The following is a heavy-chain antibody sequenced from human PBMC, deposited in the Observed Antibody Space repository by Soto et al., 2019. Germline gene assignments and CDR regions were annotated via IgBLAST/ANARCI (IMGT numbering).Heavy chain of an antibody. CDR3: ARDLRGYDVDH. CDR1: GFTFSSYS. D-gene: IGHD5-12*01. Sequence: GGSLRLSCAASGFTFSSYSMNWVRQAPGKGLEWVSYISRSSSAIYYADSVKGRFTISRDNAKNSLYLQMNSLRAEDTAVYYCARDLRGYDVDHWGQGTLVTVSS. J-gene: IGHJ4*02. V-gene: IGHV3-48*01. CDR2: ISRSSSAI.